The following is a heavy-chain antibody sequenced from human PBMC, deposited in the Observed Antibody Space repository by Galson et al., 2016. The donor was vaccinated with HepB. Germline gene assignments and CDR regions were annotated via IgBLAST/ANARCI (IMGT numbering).Heavy chain of an antibody. V-gene: IGHV3-30*19. CDR2: ISYDGSNK. CDR1: GFTFSSHA. D-gene: IGHD3-9*01. CDR3: ARDRRRYFDWFVL. J-gene: IGHJ4*02. Sequence: SLRLSCAASGFTFSSHAMHWVRQAPGKGLEWVAVISYDGSNKYYADSVKGRFTISRDNSKNTLYLQMNSLRAEDTAVYYCARDRRRYFDWFVLWGQGTLVTVSS.